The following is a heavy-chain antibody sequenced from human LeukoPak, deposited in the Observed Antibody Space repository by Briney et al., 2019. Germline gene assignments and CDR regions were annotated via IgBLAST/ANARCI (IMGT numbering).Heavy chain of an antibody. Sequence: SQTLSLTCTVSGGSISSGGYYWSWIRQHPGKGLEWIGYIYYSGSTYYNPSLKSRVTISVDTSKNQFSLKLSSVTAADTAVYYCARVTSDYVWGSYRPPSRWFDPWGQGTLVTVSP. D-gene: IGHD3-16*02. CDR1: GGSISSGGYY. CDR3: ARVTSDYVWGSYRPPSRWFDP. J-gene: IGHJ5*02. V-gene: IGHV4-31*03. CDR2: IYYSGST.